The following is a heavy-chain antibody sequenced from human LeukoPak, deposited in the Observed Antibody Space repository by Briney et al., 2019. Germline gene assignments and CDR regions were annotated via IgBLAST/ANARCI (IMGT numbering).Heavy chain of an antibody. CDR1: GGSISSYY. D-gene: IGHD5-18*01. CDR3: ARGWIQLWFYDAFDI. Sequence: SETLSLTCTVSGGSISSYYWSWIRQPPGKGLEWIGYIYYSGSTNYNPSLKSRVTISVDTSKNQFSLKLSSVTAADTAVYYCARGWIQLWFYDAFDIWGQGTMVTVSS. J-gene: IGHJ3*02. V-gene: IGHV4-59*01. CDR2: IYYSGST.